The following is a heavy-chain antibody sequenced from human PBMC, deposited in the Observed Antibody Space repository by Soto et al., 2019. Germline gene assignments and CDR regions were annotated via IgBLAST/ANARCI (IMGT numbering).Heavy chain of an antibody. CDR1: GGSINSGDYY. D-gene: IGHD3-10*01. CDR2: IFHSGST. CDR3: ARDRYYGSGTYYNFYSGMDV. Sequence: SETLSLTCTVSGGSINSGDYYWTWVRQPPGKGLEWIGNIFHSGSTYYTPSLQSRVTISLDTSKNHFSLKLSSVTPADTAVYYCARDRYYGSGTYYNFYSGMDVWGQGTTVTVSS. V-gene: IGHV4-30-4*01. J-gene: IGHJ6*02.